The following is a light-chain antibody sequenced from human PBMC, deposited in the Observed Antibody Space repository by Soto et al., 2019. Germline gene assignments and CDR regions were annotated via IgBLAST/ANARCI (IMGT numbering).Light chain of an antibody. CDR3: SSHTPSSTHVI. J-gene: IGLJ2*01. CDR1: SGDVGGGYNY. Sequence: QSALSQPASVSGSPGQSITIACTGDSGDVGGGYNYVSWYQQHPGKAPKLIIYDVSSRPSGVSNRFSGSKSGNTASLTISGLQAEDESEYYCSSHTPSSTHVIYGGGTQLTVL. V-gene: IGLV2-14*03. CDR2: DVS.